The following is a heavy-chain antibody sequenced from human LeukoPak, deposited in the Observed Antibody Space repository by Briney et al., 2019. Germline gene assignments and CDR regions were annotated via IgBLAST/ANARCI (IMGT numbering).Heavy chain of an antibody. D-gene: IGHD6-6*01. CDR1: GFTFSSYA. CDR2: IYSGGPT. Sequence: SGGSLRLSCAASGFTFSSYAMSWVRQAPGKGLEWVSVIYSGGPTYYADSVKGRFTISRDISKNTLYLQMNSLRAEDTAVYYCAREYSSSSRYFDYWGQGALVTVSS. V-gene: IGHV3-53*01. CDR3: AREYSSSSRYFDY. J-gene: IGHJ4*02.